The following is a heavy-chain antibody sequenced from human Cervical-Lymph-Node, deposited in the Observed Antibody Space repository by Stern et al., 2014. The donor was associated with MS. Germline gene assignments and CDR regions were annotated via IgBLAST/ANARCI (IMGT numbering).Heavy chain of an antibody. CDR3: ARDLSGRSDS. J-gene: IGHJ4*02. Sequence: EVQLVESGGRLVQPGGSLRLSCEDSGYTFSRFWMHWVRQVPGKGLVWVSRINEDGHLTAYADSVRGRFTISRDNAKRTLYLQMNSLGAEDPAIYYCARDLSGRSDSWGQGTLVTVSS. CDR2: INEDGHLT. CDR1: GYTFSRFW. D-gene: IGHD1-26*01. V-gene: IGHV3-74*03.